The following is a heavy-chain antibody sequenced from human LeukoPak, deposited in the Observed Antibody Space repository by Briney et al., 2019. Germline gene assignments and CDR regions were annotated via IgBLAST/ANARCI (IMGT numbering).Heavy chain of an antibody. J-gene: IGHJ4*02. V-gene: IGHV4-4*07. CDR2: IYPSGNT. CDR1: RGSTSTYY. D-gene: IGHD5-18*01. CDR3: ARSPRLGRYGYGPWELPVSYFDY. Sequence: SETLSLTCTVSRGSTSTYYWSWIRQPAGKGLEWIGRIYPSGNTNFNPSLMSRVAMSIDTSKNQFSLKLSSVTAADTAVYYCARSPRLGRYGYGPWELPVSYFDYWGQGTLVTVSS.